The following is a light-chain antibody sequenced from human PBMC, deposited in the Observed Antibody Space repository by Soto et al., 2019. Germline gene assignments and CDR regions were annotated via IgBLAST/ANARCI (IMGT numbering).Light chain of an antibody. CDR1: QGVSRY. CDR2: AAS. CDR3: QQLNTYPVT. Sequence: IQLTQSPSSQSASVGDSVTITCRASQGVSRYLSWYQQKPGRAPILLISAASTLQSGVPARFSGSGSGTDFTLSITSLQPEDFATYYCQQLNTYPVTFGGGTKVEIK. J-gene: IGKJ4*01. V-gene: IGKV1-9*01.